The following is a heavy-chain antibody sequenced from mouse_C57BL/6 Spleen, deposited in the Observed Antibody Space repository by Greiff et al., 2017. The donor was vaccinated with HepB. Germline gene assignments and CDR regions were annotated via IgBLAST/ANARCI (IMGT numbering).Heavy chain of an antibody. J-gene: IGHJ4*01. CDR3: ARGGNYYAMDY. CDR2: IYPGDGDT. CDR1: GYAFSSYW. Sequence: LVESGAELVKPGASVKISCKASGYAFSSYWMNWVKQRPGKGLEWIGQIYPGDGDTNYNGKLKGKATMTADKYSSTAYMKLSSLTSEDSAVYFCARGGNYYAMDYWGQGTSVTVSS. V-gene: IGHV1-80*01.